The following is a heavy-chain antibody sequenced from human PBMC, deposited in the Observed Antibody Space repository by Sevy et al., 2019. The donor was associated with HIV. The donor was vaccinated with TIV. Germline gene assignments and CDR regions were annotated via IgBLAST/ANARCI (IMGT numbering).Heavy chain of an antibody. Sequence: GGSLRLSCVASGFNFNIYSMSWVRQATGKGIEWVSTLSFGCGRINHADSVQGRFTMSRDDSKKTVYLEMNSLRAEDTAVYYCATEKCTRPHDHWGQGTLVTVSS. V-gene: IGHV3-23*01. CDR1: GFNFNIYS. CDR2: LSFGCGRI. CDR3: ATEKCTRPHDH. J-gene: IGHJ4*02. D-gene: IGHD2-8*01.